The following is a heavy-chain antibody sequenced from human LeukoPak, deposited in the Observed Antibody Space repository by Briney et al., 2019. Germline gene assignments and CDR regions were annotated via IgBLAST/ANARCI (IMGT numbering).Heavy chain of an antibody. CDR3: ARVYGAFDFGY. J-gene: IGHJ4*02. D-gene: IGHD4/OR15-4a*01. V-gene: IGHV3-48*03. Sequence: GSLRLSCVVSVFTFDNYAMNWIRQVPGKGLEGVAHRSKSATTIDYADSVKGRFTISRDNAKYALDPLMNSLRAEDTAVYYCARVYGAFDFGYRGQGVLVTVSS. CDR2: RSKSATTI. CDR1: VFTFDNYA.